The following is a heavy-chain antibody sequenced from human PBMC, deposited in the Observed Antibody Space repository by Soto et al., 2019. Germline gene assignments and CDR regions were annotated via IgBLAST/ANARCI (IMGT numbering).Heavy chain of an antibody. CDR1: GVTFSTST. D-gene: IGHD6-19*01. V-gene: IGHV1-69*11. J-gene: IGHJ6*02. Sequence: VQLVQSGAEVRKPGSSVKVSCQVSGVTFSTSTITWVRQAPGQGLEWMGSIIPILGTPKSTRKLQGRVTITADESASVAYMELSSLTSEDTAVYYCARAGFVSGWNEFSGMDVWGQGTTVTFSS. CDR3: ARAGFVSGWNEFSGMDV. CDR2: IIPILGTP.